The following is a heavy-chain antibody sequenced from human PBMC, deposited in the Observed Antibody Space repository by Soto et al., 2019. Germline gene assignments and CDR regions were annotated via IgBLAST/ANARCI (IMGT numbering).Heavy chain of an antibody. CDR2: ISTSGSYT. Sequence: PGGSLRLSCAASRFTFSDYYMSWIRQAPGKGLEWISYISTSGSYTNYADSVKGRFTISRDNAKNSLYLQMNSLRAEDTAVYYCARDRCGNNCYSRYYYYAMDVWGQGTTVTVSS. V-gene: IGHV3-11*06. D-gene: IGHD2-21*02. CDR3: ARDRCGNNCYSRYYYYAMDV. CDR1: RFTFSDYY. J-gene: IGHJ6*02.